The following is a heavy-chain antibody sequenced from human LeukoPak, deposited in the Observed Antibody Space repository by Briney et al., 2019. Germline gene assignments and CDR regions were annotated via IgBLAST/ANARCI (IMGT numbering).Heavy chain of an antibody. V-gene: IGHV3-23*01. CDR3: AKSGTSDWDWFDP. D-gene: IGHD2-21*01. J-gene: IGHJ5*02. CDR1: GFTFNNYA. CDR2: VTGDGLTT. Sequence: GGSLRLSCAASGFTFNNYAMNWVRQAPGKGLEWVSIVTGDGLTTNYADSVRGRFTISRDNSMNRLHLQMNSLRAEDTAVYYCAKSGTSDWDWFDPWGQGTLVTVSS.